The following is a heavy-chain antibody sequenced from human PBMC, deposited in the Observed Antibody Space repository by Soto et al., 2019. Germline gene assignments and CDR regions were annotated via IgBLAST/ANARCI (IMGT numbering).Heavy chain of an antibody. CDR1: GGSISSGGYY. CDR3: AREPSI. Sequence: QVQLQESGPGLVKPSQTLSLTCTVSGGSISSGGYYWTWIRQHPGKGLEWIGYIYYSGTTYYNPSLTRRLTIPVDPSKNPFSLKLSSVTAADTAVYYCAREPSIWGQGTLVTVSS. V-gene: IGHV4-31*03. CDR2: IYYSGTT. J-gene: IGHJ4*02.